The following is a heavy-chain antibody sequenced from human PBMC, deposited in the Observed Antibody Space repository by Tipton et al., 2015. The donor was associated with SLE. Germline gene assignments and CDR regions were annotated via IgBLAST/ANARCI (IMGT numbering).Heavy chain of an antibody. D-gene: IGHD2-15*01. Sequence: SGFNFSSNDMYWVRQAPGRGLEWVAFIRYDGNTEDYADSVKGRVTISRDNSKNTVFLQMNRLRPEDSATYHCAKEPDIVVGHFQYYGMDVWGQGTAVTVSS. CDR3: AKEPDIVVGHFQYYGMDV. J-gene: IGHJ6*02. CDR2: IRYDGNTE. CDR1: GFNFSSND. V-gene: IGHV3-30*02.